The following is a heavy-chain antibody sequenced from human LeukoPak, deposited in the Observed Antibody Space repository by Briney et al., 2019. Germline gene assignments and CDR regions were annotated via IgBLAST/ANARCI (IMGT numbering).Heavy chain of an antibody. J-gene: IGHJ4*02. Sequence: GGSLRLSCAASGFSFSSYAMSWVRQGPGKGLEWVSAISGSGGSTYYADSVKGRFTISRDNSKNTLYLQMNSLRAEDTAVYYCAKDVDIVVVVAATTFDYWGQGTLVTVSS. CDR2: ISGSGGST. D-gene: IGHD2-15*01. CDR3: AKDVDIVVVVAATTFDY. CDR1: GFSFSSYA. V-gene: IGHV3-23*01.